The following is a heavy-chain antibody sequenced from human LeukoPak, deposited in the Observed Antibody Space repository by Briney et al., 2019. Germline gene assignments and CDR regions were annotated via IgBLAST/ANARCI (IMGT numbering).Heavy chain of an antibody. CDR3: AQKGGTDH. J-gene: IGHJ4*02. Sequence: GRSLRLSCAASGFTFSRFGMNWVRQAPGKGLEWISYISSTSSAMYYADSVKGRFTISRDNAKNSLYLQMSSLRDEDTAVYYCAQKGGTDHWGQGTLVTVSS. V-gene: IGHV3-48*02. CDR1: GFTFSRFG. CDR2: ISSTSSAM. D-gene: IGHD2-15*01.